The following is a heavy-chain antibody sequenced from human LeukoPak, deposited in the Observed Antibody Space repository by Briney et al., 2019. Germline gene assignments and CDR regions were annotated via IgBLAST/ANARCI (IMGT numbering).Heavy chain of an antibody. J-gene: IGHJ3*02. CDR3: ARDHYDILTGWKGLHAFDI. CDR2: ISSSSSTI. V-gene: IGHV3-48*04. D-gene: IGHD3-9*01. Sequence: GGSLRLSCAASGFTFSSYSMNWVRQAPGKGLEWVSYISSSSSTIYYADSVKGRFTISRDNAKNSLYLQMNSLRAEDTAVYYCARDHYDILTGWKGLHAFDIWGQETMVTVSS. CDR1: GFTFSSYS.